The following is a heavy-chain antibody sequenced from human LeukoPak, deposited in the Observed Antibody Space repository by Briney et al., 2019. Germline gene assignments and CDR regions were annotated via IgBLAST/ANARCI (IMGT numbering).Heavy chain of an antibody. Sequence: SETLSLTCTVSGGSISNYYWSWIRQPPGKGLEWIGYIYYSGSTNYNPSLKSRVTISVDTSKNQFSLKLSFVTAADTAVYYCARHGRGAAAGSDYWGQGTLVTVSS. V-gene: IGHV4-59*08. CDR1: GGSISNYY. CDR3: ARHGRGAAAGSDY. J-gene: IGHJ4*02. D-gene: IGHD6-13*01. CDR2: IYYSGST.